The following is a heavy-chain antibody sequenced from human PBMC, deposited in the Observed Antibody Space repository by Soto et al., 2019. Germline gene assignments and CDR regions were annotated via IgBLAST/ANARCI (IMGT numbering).Heavy chain of an antibody. Sequence: GGSLRLSCAASGFTFRNYVMHWVRQAPGKGLEWVAVVLHDGSDKYYAESVKGRFTMSRDNSKSTVYLQMNSLRPEDTAVYYCARTLYDYWSGYPEFYYGMDVWGQGTTVTVSS. CDR3: ARTLYDYWSGYPEFYYGMDV. V-gene: IGHV3-30-3*01. CDR1: GFTFRNYV. CDR2: VLHDGSDK. D-gene: IGHD3-3*01. J-gene: IGHJ6*02.